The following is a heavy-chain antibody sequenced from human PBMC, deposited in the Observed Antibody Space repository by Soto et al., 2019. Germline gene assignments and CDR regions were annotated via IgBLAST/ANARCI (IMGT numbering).Heavy chain of an antibody. J-gene: IGHJ3*02. CDR2: IYYSGST. D-gene: IGHD4-17*01. Sequence: ASETLSLTCTVSGGSISSYYWSWIRQPPGKGLEWIGYIYYSGSTNYNPSLKSRVTISVDTSKNQFSLKLSSVTAADTAVYYCARRSTTVTPSWAFDIWGQGTMVTVSS. V-gene: IGHV4-59*01. CDR1: GGSISSYY. CDR3: ARRSTTVTPSWAFDI.